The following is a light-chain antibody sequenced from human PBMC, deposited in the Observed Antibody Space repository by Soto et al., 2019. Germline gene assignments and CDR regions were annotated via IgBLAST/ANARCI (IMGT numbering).Light chain of an antibody. Sequence: EIVLTQSPGTLSLSPGERATLSCRASLSVSSSYLAWYQQKPGQAPRLIIYGASSRATGIPDRFSGSGFGTDFTLTISRLEPEDFAVYYCQQYGSSPPMYTFGQGTK. CDR2: GAS. V-gene: IGKV3-20*01. CDR3: QQYGSSPPMYT. J-gene: IGKJ2*01. CDR1: LSVSSSY.